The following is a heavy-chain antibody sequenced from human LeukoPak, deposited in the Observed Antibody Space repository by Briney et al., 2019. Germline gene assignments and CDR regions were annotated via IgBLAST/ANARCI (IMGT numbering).Heavy chain of an antibody. J-gene: IGHJ4*02. V-gene: IGHV3-74*01. Sequence: GGSLRLSCAASGFTFSSYWMHWVRQAPGKGLVWVSRINSDGSSTSYADSVKGRFTISRDNAKNTLYLQMNSLRAEDTAVYYCAKDPGVVVPAATYIDYWGRGTLVTVSS. D-gene: IGHD2-2*01. CDR3: AKDPGVVVPAATYIDY. CDR1: GFTFSSYW. CDR2: INSDGSST.